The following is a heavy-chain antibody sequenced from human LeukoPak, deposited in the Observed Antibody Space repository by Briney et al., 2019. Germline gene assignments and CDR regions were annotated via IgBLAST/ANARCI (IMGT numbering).Heavy chain of an antibody. V-gene: IGHV4-59*01. CDR2: NYYSGIT. Sequence: SETLSLTCTVSGGSISTYYWSWIRQPPGKGLEWIGYNYYSGITKPNPSLESRVTMSVDKSNNHTSLLLSSLTASDTAIYYCGRGGLRELEWSILDYWGQGTLVTVSS. D-gene: IGHD3-3*01. CDR1: GGSISTYY. CDR3: GRGGLRELEWSILDY. J-gene: IGHJ4*02.